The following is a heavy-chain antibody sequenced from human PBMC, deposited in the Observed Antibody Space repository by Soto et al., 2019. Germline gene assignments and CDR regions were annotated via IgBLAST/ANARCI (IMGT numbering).Heavy chain of an antibody. Sequence: EAQLLESGGGLVQPGGSLRLSCAASGFTFRSYGMNWVRQAPGKGLEWVSGISGGGDTTYYADSVKGRFTISRDNSKNTLHLQMNSLRAEDTAVYYCAKDRTGTDCFDYWGQGTLVTVSS. CDR3: AKDRTGTDCFDY. V-gene: IGHV3-23*01. J-gene: IGHJ4*02. D-gene: IGHD1-1*01. CDR2: ISGGGDTT. CDR1: GFTFRSYG.